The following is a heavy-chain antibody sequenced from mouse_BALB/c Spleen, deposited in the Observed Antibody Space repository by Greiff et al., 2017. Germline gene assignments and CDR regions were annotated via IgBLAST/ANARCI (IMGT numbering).Heavy chain of an antibody. CDR2: IDPENGNT. CDR1: GFNIKDYY. Sequence: VQLQQSGAELVRPGALVKLSCKASGFNIKDYYMHWVKQRPEQGLEWIGWIDPENGNTIYDPKFQGKASITADTSSNTAYLQLSSLTSEDTAVYYCARSKYGNYRAMDYWGQGTSVTV. J-gene: IGHJ4*01. V-gene: IGHV14-1*02. D-gene: IGHD2-10*02. CDR3: ARSKYGNYRAMDY.